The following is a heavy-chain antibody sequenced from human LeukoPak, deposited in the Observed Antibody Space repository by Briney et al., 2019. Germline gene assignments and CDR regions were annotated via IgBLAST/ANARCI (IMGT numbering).Heavy chain of an antibody. CDR3: AKTWITIFGVVIHFDY. CDR1: GFTFSSYG. CDR2: IRYGGSNK. J-gene: IGHJ4*02. V-gene: IGHV3-30*02. Sequence: GGSLRLSCAAFGFTFSSYGMHWVRQAPGKGLEWVAFIRYGGSNKYYADSVKGRFTISRDNSKNTLYLQMNSLRAEDTAVYYCAKTWITIFGVVIHFDYWGQGTLVTVSS. D-gene: IGHD3-3*01.